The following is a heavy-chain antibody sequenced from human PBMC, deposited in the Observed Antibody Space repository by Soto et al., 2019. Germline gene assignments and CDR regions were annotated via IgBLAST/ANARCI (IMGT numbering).Heavy chain of an antibody. CDR1: GGTFSSYA. J-gene: IGHJ6*02. V-gene: IGHV1-69*13. CDR2: IIPIFGTA. Sequence: SVKVSCKASGGTFSSYAISWVRQAPGQGLEWMGGIIPIFGTANYAQKFQGRVTITADESTSTAYMELSSLRPEDTAVYYCASYCSSTSCYHYYYYGMDVWGQGTTVTVSS. CDR3: ASYCSSTSCYHYYYYGMDV. D-gene: IGHD2-2*01.